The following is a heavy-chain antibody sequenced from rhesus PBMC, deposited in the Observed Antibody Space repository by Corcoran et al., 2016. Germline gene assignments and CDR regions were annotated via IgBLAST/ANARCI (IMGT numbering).Heavy chain of an antibody. D-gene: IGHD4-29*01. CDR1: GYTFTSYG. V-gene: IGHV7-114*01. CDR2: INHDTGNP. Sequence: QVQLVQSGAEVKQPGASVKVSCKASGYTFTSYGMTWVRQAHGQRLEGMGWINHDTGNPTYAQGCKERFTFSMDTSISPANLQIRSLKAEDTAVYYCARLSYGSNDAFDFWGQGLRVTVSS. J-gene: IGHJ3*01. CDR3: ARLSYGSNDAFDF.